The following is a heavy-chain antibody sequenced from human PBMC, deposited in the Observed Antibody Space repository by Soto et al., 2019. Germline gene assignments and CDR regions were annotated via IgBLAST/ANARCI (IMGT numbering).Heavy chain of an antibody. CDR1: GYSFTSYG. V-gene: IGHV5-51*01. CDR2: IYPGDSDT. J-gene: IGHJ6*01. D-gene: IGHD4-4*01. CDR3: PRFSVTTDYYYGMDV. Sequence: PGESVTSSCKVSGYSFTSYGIVWVRQMPGKGLEWMGMIYPGDSDTRYSPSFQGQVTISADKSISTAYLQWSSLKASDTAMYYCPRFSVTTDYYYGMDVWGQGTTVTGSS.